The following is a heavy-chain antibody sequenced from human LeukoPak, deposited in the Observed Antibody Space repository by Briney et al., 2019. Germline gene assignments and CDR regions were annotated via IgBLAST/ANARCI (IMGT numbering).Heavy chain of an antibody. Sequence: SVKVSCKASGGTFSSYAISWVRQAPGQGLEWMGRIIPILGIANYAQKFQGRVTITADKSTSTAYMELSSLRSEDTAVYYCARDLGYCTNGVCPTSCWGQGTLVTVSS. CDR1: GGTFSSYA. CDR2: IIPILGIA. D-gene: IGHD2-8*01. V-gene: IGHV1-69*04. CDR3: ARDLGYCTNGVCPTSC. J-gene: IGHJ4*02.